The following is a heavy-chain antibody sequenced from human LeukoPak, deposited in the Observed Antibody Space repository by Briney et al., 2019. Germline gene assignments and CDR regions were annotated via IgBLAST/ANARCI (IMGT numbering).Heavy chain of an antibody. CDR3: AKEGILGELLTDYFDY. CDR1: GFTFSSYA. J-gene: IGHJ4*02. V-gene: IGHV3-23*01. Sequence: GGSLGLSCAASGFTFSSYAMSWVRQAPGKGLEWVSAISGSGGSTYYADSVKGRFTISRDKSKNTLYLQMNSLRAEDTAVYYCAKEGILGELLTDYFDYWDQGTLVTVSS. CDR2: ISGSGGST. D-gene: IGHD3-10*01.